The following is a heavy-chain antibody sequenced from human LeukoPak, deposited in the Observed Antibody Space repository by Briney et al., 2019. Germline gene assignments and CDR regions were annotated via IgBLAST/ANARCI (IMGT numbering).Heavy chain of an antibody. D-gene: IGHD2-2*01. Sequence: GGSLRLSCAASGFTFSSYSMNWVRQAPGKGLEWVSYISSSSSTIYYADSVKGRFTISRDNAKNSLYLQMNRLRAEDTAVYYCAREDIVVVPTAVEYMDVWGKGPRSPSP. J-gene: IGHJ6*03. CDR1: GFTFSSYS. CDR2: ISSSSSTI. CDR3: AREDIVVVPTAVEYMDV. V-gene: IGHV3-48*01.